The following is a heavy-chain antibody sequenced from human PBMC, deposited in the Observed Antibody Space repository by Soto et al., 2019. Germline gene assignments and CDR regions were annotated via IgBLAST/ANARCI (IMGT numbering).Heavy chain of an antibody. J-gene: IGHJ4*02. V-gene: IGHV3-15*01. D-gene: IGHD4-17*01. Sequence: GGSLRLSCAASGFTFSNAWMSWVRQAPGKGLEWVGRIKSKTDGGTTDYAAPVKGRFTISRDDSKNTLYLQMNSLKTEDTAVYYCTTDGTVTTRPFDYWGQGTLVTVSS. CDR3: TTDGTVTTRPFDY. CDR1: GFTFSNAW. CDR2: IKSKTDGGTT.